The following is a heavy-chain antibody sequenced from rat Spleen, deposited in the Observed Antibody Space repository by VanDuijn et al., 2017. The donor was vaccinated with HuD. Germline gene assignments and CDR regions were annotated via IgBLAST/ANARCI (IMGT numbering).Heavy chain of an antibody. CDR1: GFNFSDYN. CDR3: ASLIAAISTRVMDA. CDR2: VSSDGSST. J-gene: IGHJ4*01. V-gene: IGHV5-7*01. D-gene: IGHD1-2*01. Sequence: EVQLVESGGGLVQPGRSLKLSCAASGFNFSDYNMAWVRQAPKKGLEWVATVSSDGSSTYYRDSVKGRFTISRDNAKSTLFVQMDSLRSEDTATYYCASLIAAISTRVMDAWGQGASVTVSS.